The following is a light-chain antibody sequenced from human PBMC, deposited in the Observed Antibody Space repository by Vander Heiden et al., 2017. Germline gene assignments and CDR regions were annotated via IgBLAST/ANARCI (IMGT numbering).Light chain of an antibody. J-gene: IGLJ2*01. CDR2: YNI. CDR1: SSNIGSNA. V-gene: IGLV1-44*01. Sequence: QSVLTQPPSASGTPGQRVTIFCSGGSSNIGSNAVTWYQQLPETAPKLLIYYNIQRPSGVPDRFSGSKSGTSASLAISGLQSEDEATYYCAAWDDSLNGVVFGGGTKVTVL. CDR3: AAWDDSLNGVV.